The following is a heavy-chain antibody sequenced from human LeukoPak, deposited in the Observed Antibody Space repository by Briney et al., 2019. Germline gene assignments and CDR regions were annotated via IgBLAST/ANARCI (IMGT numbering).Heavy chain of an antibody. D-gene: IGHD4-23*01. V-gene: IGHV3-30-3*01. J-gene: IGHJ2*01. CDR1: GFTFSNSA. CDR2: ISYDAGLK. CDR3: ARDNGGNSDWKFDL. Sequence: GGSLRLSCAASGFTFSNSAVHWVRQAPDMRLEWVAFISYDAGLKSYADSVKGRFTVYRDNSKNTVHLQMNSLRAEDTAVYYCARDNGGNSDWKFDLWGRGTLVTVSS.